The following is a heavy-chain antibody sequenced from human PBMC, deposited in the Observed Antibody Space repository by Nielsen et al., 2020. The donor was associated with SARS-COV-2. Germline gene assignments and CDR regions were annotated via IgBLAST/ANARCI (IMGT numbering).Heavy chain of an antibody. CDR2: ISAPSANI. CDR1: GFTFNTYA. Sequence: ESLKISCAASGFTFNTYAMNWVRQAPGKGLEWVAYISAPSANIHYAASVNGRFTVTRDNAKNSLYLQMNNLRDEDTAVYYCASDPSYASSWLHYFDFWGQGTLVAVSS. CDR3: ASDPSYASSWLHYFDF. J-gene: IGHJ4*02. V-gene: IGHV3-48*02. D-gene: IGHD5-12*01.